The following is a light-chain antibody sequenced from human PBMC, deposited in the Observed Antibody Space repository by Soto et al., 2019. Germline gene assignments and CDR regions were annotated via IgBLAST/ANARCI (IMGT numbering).Light chain of an antibody. Sequence: QSVRTQPPSASGTPGQRVTISCCESSSNIGSNTVNWYQQLPGTAPKLLIYSNNQRPSGVPDRFSGSKSGTSASLAISGLQSEDEADYYCAAWDDSLNGWVFGGGTKLTVL. CDR3: AAWDDSLNGWV. J-gene: IGLJ3*02. CDR2: SNN. V-gene: IGLV1-44*01. CDR1: SSNIGSNT.